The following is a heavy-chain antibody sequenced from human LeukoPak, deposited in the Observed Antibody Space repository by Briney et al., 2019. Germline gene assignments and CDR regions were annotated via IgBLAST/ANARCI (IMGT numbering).Heavy chain of an antibody. CDR2: INPDSGGT. D-gene: IGHD2-2*01. CDR3: ARGGYCSSTFCYNWFDP. CDR1: VYTFTDYF. J-gene: IGHJ5*02. V-gene: IGHV1-2*02. Sequence: ASVKVSCKTSVYTFTDYFMHWVRQAPGQGPEWMGWINPDSGGTNYVKKFQGRVTMTRDTSASTAYMELSRLRSDDTAVYYCARGGYCSSTFCYNWFDPWGQGTLVTVSS.